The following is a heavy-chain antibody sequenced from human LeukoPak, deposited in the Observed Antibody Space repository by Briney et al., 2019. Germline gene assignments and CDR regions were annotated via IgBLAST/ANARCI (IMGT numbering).Heavy chain of an antibody. V-gene: IGHV3-23*01. J-gene: IGHJ4*02. CDR1: GFTFSSYA. CDR2: ISGSGGST. Sequence: GGSLRLSCAASGFTFSSYAMSWVRQAPGKGLEWVSAISGSGGSTYYADSVKGRFTISRDDSKNTLYLQMNSLRAEDTAVYYCAKVLSYYDTSGYLLYWGQGTLVTVSS. CDR3: AKVLSYYDTSGYLLY. D-gene: IGHD3-22*01.